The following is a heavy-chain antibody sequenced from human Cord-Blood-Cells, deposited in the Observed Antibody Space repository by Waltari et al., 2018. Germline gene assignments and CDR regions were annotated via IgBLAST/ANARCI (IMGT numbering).Heavy chain of an antibody. CDR2: INHSGST. CDR3: ARGLPSSGSYYYYYGMDV. V-gene: IGHV4-34*01. D-gene: IGHD1-26*01. J-gene: IGHJ6*02. CDR1: GGSFSGYY. Sequence: QVQLQQWGAGLLKPSETLSLTCAAYGGSFSGYYWSWIRHPPGKGLEWIGEINHSGSTNYNPSLKSRVTISVDTSKNQFSLKLSSVTAADTAVYYCARGLPSSGSYYYYYGMDVWGQGTTVTVSS.